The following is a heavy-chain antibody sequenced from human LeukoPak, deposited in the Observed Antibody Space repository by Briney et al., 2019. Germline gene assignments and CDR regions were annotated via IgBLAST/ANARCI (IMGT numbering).Heavy chain of an antibody. D-gene: IGHD1-26*01. Sequence: GGSLRLSCTASGFTFSSYWMHWVRQAPGKGLVWVSRINNDGSSTDYADSVKGRFTISRDNAKNTLYLQMNSLRAEDTAVYYCARGLVGATAADFDYWGQGTLVTVSS. CDR1: GFTFSSYW. CDR3: ARGLVGATAADFDY. V-gene: IGHV3-74*01. J-gene: IGHJ4*02. CDR2: INNDGSST.